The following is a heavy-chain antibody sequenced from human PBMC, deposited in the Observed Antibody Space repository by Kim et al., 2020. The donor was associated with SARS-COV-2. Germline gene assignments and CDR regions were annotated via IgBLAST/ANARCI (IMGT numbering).Heavy chain of an antibody. Sequence: ASVKVSCKASGYTFTSYAMNWVRQAPGQGLEWMGWINTNTGNPTYAQGFTGRFVFSLDTTVSTAYLQISSLKAEDTAVYYCGRVRYSSGWYRFDYWGQGTLVTVSS. CDR1: GYTFTSYA. V-gene: IGHV7-4-1*02. CDR2: INTNTGNP. D-gene: IGHD6-19*01. CDR3: GRVRYSSGWYRFDY. J-gene: IGHJ4*02.